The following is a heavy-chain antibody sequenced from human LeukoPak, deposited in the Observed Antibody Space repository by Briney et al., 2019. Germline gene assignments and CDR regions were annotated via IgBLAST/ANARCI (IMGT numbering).Heavy chain of an antibody. CDR1: GLTFSNYV. CDR3: AKWLDSSGFY. J-gene: IGHJ4*02. D-gene: IGHD3-22*01. V-gene: IGHV3-23*01. Sequence: PGGSLTLSCAASGLTFSNYVMSWVRQAPGKGLEWVSAIRGSGATTYYAESVKGRFTISRDNSKNTLYLQMNSLRAEDTAVYYCAKWLDSSGFYWGQGTLVTVSS. CDR2: IRGSGATT.